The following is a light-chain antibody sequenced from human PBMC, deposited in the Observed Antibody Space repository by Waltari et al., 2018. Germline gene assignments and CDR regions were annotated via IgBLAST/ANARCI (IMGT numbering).Light chain of an antibody. J-gene: IGKJ2*01. CDR2: KPS. CDR3: QEYNSYSLDT. CDR1: QSISSC. Sequence: DIQMTQSPSTLSASVGDRVPITCRASQSISSCLACYQQKPGKAPQLLISKPSRLVSGVPSRFSGSGSGTEFTLTISSLQPDEFAAYYCQEYNSYSLDTCGQGTKLEIK. V-gene: IGKV1-5*03.